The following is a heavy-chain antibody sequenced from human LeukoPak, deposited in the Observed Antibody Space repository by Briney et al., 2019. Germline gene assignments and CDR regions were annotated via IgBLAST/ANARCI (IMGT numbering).Heavy chain of an antibody. CDR3: ARSARRWELLNWFDP. CDR2: ISYDGSNK. V-gene: IGHV3-30*01. J-gene: IGHJ5*02. D-gene: IGHD1-26*01. Sequence: PGRSLRLSCAASGFTFSSYAMHWVRQAPGKGLEWVAVISYDGSNKYYADSVKGRFTISRDNSKNTLYLQMNSLRAEDTAGYYCARSARRWELLNWFDPWGQGTLVTVSS. CDR1: GFTFSSYA.